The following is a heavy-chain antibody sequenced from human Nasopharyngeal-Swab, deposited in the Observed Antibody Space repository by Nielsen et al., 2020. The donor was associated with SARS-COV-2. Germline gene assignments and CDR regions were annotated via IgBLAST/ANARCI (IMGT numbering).Heavy chain of an antibody. J-gene: IGHJ4*02. CDR3: AYSSYYDILTGLSYAFDY. V-gene: IGHV3-53*04. Sequence: WISQPPGKGLEWVSVIYSGGTTYYADSVRGRFTISRLNSKNSLYLQMNSLRPEDTAVYYCAYSSYYDILTGLSYAFDYWGQGTLVTVSS. CDR2: IYSGGTT. D-gene: IGHD3-9*01.